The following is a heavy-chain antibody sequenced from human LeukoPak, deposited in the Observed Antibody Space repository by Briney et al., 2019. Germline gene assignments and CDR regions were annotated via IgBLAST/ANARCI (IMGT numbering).Heavy chain of an antibody. CDR2: IYTSGST. J-gene: IGHJ6*03. Sequence: SETLSLTCTVSGGSISSYYWSWIRQPAGKGLEWIGRIYTSGSTNYNPSLKSRVTMSVDTSKNQFSLKLSSVTAADMAVYYCAREGVLHAYYYYYYMDVWGKGTTVTVSS. CDR3: AREGVLHAYYYYYYMDV. D-gene: IGHD4-11*01. V-gene: IGHV4-4*07. CDR1: GGSISSYY.